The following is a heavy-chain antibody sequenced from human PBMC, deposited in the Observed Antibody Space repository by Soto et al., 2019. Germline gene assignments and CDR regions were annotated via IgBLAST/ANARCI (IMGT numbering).Heavy chain of an antibody. CDR1: GFTFSSYG. J-gene: IGHJ4*02. CDR3: AKDRAMTTVYYFDY. Sequence: GGSLRLSCAASGFTFSSYGMHWVHQAPGKGLEWVAVISYDGSNKYYADSVKGRFTISRDNSKNTLYLQMKSLRAEDTAVYYCAKDRAMTTVYYFDYWGQGNLVTVSS. CDR2: ISYDGSNK. V-gene: IGHV3-30*18. D-gene: IGHD4-17*01.